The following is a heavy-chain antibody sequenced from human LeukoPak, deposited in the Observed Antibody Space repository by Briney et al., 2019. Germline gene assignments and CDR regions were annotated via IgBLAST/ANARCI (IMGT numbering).Heavy chain of an antibody. CDR2: INYYSQPT. CDR3: LRDFQLSLES. V-gene: IGHV3-48*01. Sequence: PGWSLRLSCTASGFTSSTFHMCCVRQAPAEGLQGVSYINYYSQPTYYAHSLKGRFTISRDNAKSSLYLKLNYLRAEGTAVYYCLRDFQLSLESRDQGTPVTVS. D-gene: IGHD1-1*01. J-gene: IGHJ4*02. CDR1: GFTSSTFH.